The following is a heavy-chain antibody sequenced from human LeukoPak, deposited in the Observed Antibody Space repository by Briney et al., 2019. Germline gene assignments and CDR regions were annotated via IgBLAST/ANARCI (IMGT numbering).Heavy chain of an antibody. CDR1: GFIFSIYS. Sequence: GGSLRLSCAASGFIFSIYSMNWVRQAPGKGLEWGSYISSSSSIIYYADSVKGRFTISRDNAKNSLYLQMNSLRDEDTAVYYCATSRYGDYWGQGTLVTVSS. J-gene: IGHJ4*02. CDR2: ISSSSSII. CDR3: ATSRYGDY. D-gene: IGHD1-1*01. V-gene: IGHV3-48*02.